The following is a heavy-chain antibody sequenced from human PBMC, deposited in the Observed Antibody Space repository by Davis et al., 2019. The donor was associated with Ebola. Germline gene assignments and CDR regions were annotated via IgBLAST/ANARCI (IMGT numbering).Heavy chain of an antibody. J-gene: IGHJ6*02. Sequence: AASVKVSCKASGYTFTSYGISWVRQAPGQGLEWMGWINPNSGGTNYAQKFQGWVTMTRDTSISTAYMELSRLRSDDTAVYYSAREGIAAAGTGLHYYYYDMDVWGQGTTVTVSS. D-gene: IGHD6-13*01. CDR2: INPNSGGT. CDR1: GYTFTSYG. CDR3: AREGIAAAGTGLHYYYYDMDV. V-gene: IGHV1-2*04.